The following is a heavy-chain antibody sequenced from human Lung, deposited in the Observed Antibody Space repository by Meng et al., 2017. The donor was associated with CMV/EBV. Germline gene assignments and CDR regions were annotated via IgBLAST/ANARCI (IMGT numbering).Heavy chain of an antibody. D-gene: IGHD3-10*01. CDR3: LRRSGGSV. Sequence: HVMHRASGLSLVKLSEHLDVTCSVCGDCFTIHNWWALFRQPPGKGLEWIGEIPHRGSSAYNPSLKSRVSMSIDKSKNQFSLKLTSVTAADTAVYHCLRRSGGSVWGQGTLVTVSS. CDR2: IPHRGSS. CDR1: GDCFTIHNW. J-gene: IGHJ1*01. V-gene: IGHV4-4*02.